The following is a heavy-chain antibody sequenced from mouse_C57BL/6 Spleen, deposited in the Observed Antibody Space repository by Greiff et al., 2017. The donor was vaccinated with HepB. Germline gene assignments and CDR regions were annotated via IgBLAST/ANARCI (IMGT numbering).Heavy chain of an antibody. Sequence: VQLQQSGAELVRPGASVKLSCTASGFNIKDDYMHWVKQRPEQGLEWIGWIDPENGDTEYASKFQGKATITADTSSNTAYLQLSSLTSEDTAVYYCTTKTRTEGFAYWGQGTLVTVSA. CDR3: TTKTRTEGFAY. CDR2: IDPENGDT. V-gene: IGHV14-4*01. CDR1: GFNIKDDY. J-gene: IGHJ3*01.